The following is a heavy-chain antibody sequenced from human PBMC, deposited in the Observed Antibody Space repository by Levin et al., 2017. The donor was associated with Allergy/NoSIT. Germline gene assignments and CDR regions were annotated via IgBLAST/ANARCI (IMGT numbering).Heavy chain of an antibody. V-gene: IGHV1-58*01. D-gene: IGHD3-10*01. CDR1: GFTFTSSA. CDR2: IVVGSGNT. Sequence: SVKVSCKASGFTFTSSAVQWVRQARGQRLEWIGWIVVGSGNTNYAQKFQERVTITRDMSTSTAYMELSSLRSEDTAVYYCAAPYGSGSYYKDYWGQGTLVTVSS. CDR3: AAPYGSGSYYKDY. J-gene: IGHJ4*02.